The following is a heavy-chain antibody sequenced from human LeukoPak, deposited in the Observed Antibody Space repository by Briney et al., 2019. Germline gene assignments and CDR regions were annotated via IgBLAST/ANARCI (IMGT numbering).Heavy chain of an antibody. CDR3: ARGFPSSSRWFDP. CDR2: INHSGST. Sequence: SETLSLTCAVHGGSFSGYHRSWIRLRPGKGLEWIGDINHSGSTHYNPSLKSRVTILVDTSNNQFSLKLHSVTAADTAVYYCARGFPSSSRWFDPWGQGTLVTVSS. V-gene: IGHV4-34*01. D-gene: IGHD6-6*01. CDR1: GGSFSGYH. J-gene: IGHJ5*02.